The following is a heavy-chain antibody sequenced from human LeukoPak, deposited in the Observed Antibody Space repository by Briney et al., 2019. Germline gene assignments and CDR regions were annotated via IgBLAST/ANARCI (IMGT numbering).Heavy chain of an antibody. J-gene: IGHJ6*04. Sequence: SVTVSFKASGGTFSSYVISWVRQAPGQGLEWMGGIIPIFGTRNYAQKFQGRVTITADESTSTVYMEMSSLRSEDTAVYYCARMCCGGDFLLDVWGKGTTVTISS. CDR2: IIPIFGTR. D-gene: IGHD2-21*02. CDR3: ARMCCGGDFLLDV. CDR1: GGTFSSYV. V-gene: IGHV1-69*13.